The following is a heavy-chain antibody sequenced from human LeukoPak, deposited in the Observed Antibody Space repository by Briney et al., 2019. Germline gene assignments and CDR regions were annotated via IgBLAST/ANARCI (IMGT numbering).Heavy chain of an antibody. V-gene: IGHV1-69*13. CDR1: GGTFSSYA. Sequence: SVKVSCKASGGTFSSYAISWVRQAPGQGLEWMGGIIPIFGTANYAQKFQGRVTITADESTSTAYMELSSLRSEDTAVYYCARGVVPAATHWFDPWGQGTLVTVSS. D-gene: IGHD2-2*01. CDR3: ARGVVPAATHWFDP. J-gene: IGHJ5*02. CDR2: IIPIFGTA.